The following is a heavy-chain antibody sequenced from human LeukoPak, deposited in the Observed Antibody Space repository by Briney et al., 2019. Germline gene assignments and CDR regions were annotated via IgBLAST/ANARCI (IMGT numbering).Heavy chain of an antibody. D-gene: IGHD5-12*01. CDR2: ISGSGGST. J-gene: IGHJ4*02. CDR3: ASRYSGYDYPDY. CDR1: GFTFSSYA. V-gene: IGHV3-23*01. Sequence: GGSLRLSCAASGFTFSSYAMSWVRQAPGKGLEWVSAISGSGGSTYYADSVKGRFTISRDNSKNTLYLQMNSLRTEDTAVYYCASRYSGYDYPDYWGQGTLVTVSS.